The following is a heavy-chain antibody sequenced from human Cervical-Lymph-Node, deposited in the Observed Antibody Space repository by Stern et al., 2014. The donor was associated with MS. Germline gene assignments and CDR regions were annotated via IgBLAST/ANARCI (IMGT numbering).Heavy chain of an antibody. CDR1: GYTFTSYG. D-gene: IGHD6-13*01. J-gene: IGHJ5*02. Sequence: VQLEESGAEVKKPGASVKVSCKASGYTFTSYGISWVRQAPGQGLEWMGWISAYNGNTNYAQKLQGRVPMTTDTSTSTAYMELRSLRSDDTAVYYCARGPPDIAAAGTNWFDPWGQGTLVTVSS. CDR2: ISAYNGNT. V-gene: IGHV1-18*01. CDR3: ARGPPDIAAAGTNWFDP.